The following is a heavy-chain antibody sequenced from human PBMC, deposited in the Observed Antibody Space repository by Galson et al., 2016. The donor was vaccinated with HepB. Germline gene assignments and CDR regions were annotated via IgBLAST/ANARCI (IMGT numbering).Heavy chain of an antibody. CDR1: GYSLSNYW. V-gene: IGHV5-51*01. D-gene: IGHD5-24*01. Sequence: QSGAEVKKPGESLKISCQASGYSLSNYWIGWVRQLPGKGLEWMGLIRPGVSTTYYRPSLQGQVTISADKSLFTAYLQWSNLRASDSGLYYCASATDGNFFFDVWAQGTLVTVSS. CDR3: ASATDGNFFFDV. CDR2: IRPGVSTT. J-gene: IGHJ4*02.